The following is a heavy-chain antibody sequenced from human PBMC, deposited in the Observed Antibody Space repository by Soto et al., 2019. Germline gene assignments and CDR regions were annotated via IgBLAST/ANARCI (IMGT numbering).Heavy chain of an antibody. J-gene: IGHJ4*02. Sequence: QLQLQESGPGLVKPSETLSLTCTVSGGAISSPSYYWDWIRQPPGERPEWIGSVYYTGNTFYTPFLKSRITISLDPSRSQFSLRLSSVPAADTAVYYCARHVGSPLVVGPFGSIDYWGQGALVTVSS. CDR1: GGAISSPSYY. D-gene: IGHD3-3*01. CDR3: ARHVGSPLVVGPFGSIDY. V-gene: IGHV4-39*01. CDR2: VYYTGNT.